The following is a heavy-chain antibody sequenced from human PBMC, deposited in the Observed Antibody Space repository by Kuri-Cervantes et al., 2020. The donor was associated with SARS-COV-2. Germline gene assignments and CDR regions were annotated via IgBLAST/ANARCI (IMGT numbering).Heavy chain of an antibody. D-gene: IGHD6-13*01. J-gene: IGHJ4*02. CDR2: ISDRGTTT. V-gene: IGHV3-11*04. Sequence: GESLKISCAASGFSFSDYYMMWVRQAPGKGLQWVSYISDRGTTTYYADSVKGRFTISRDNAKNTLFLQMNSLRAEDTAVYYCARSGSSWYFWERLLFDYWGQGTLVTVSS. CDR1: GFSFSDYY. CDR3: ARSGSSWYFWERLLFDY.